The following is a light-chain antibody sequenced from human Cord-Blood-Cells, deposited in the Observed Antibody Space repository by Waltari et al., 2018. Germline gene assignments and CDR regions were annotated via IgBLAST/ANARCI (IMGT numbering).Light chain of an antibody. CDR3: QSYDSSLSAL. CDR2: GNS. Sequence: QSVLTQPPSVSGAPGQRVTISCPGSSSNIGAGNDVNWYQQLPGTAPKLLIYGNSNRPAGVPDRFSGSKSGTSASLAITGLQAEDEADYYCQSYDSSLSALFGGGTKLTVL. CDR1: SSNIGAGND. J-gene: IGLJ2*01. V-gene: IGLV1-40*01.